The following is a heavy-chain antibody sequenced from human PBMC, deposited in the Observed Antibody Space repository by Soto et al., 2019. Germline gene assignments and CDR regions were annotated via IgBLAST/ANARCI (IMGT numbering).Heavy chain of an antibody. D-gene: IGHD6-19*01. J-gene: IGHJ6*03. CDR3: ARPNSGNYYYMYV. V-gene: IGHV2-5*02. Sequence: QITLKETGPTLVKPTQTLTLTCTFSGFSLSTSGVGVGWIRQPPGKALEWLALICWDDDKRYSPSVESRLTIAKDTSKNQVVLTMTNMDAADTATYYCARPNSGNYYYMYVWGEGTTV. CDR2: ICWDDDK. CDR1: GFSLSTSGVG.